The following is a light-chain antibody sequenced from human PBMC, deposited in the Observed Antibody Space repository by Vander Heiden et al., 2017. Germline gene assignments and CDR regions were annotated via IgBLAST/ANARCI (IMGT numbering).Light chain of an antibody. CDR3: QQYNNGPPMYT. CDR2: GAS. CDR1: QSVSSN. V-gene: IGKV3D-15*01. Sequence: EIVMTQSPATLSVSPGERATLSCRASQSVSSNLAWYQQKPGQAPRLLIYGASIRATGIPARFSGSGSGTEFTLTISSRQSEDFAVYYCQQYNNGPPMYTFGQGTKLEIK. J-gene: IGKJ2*01.